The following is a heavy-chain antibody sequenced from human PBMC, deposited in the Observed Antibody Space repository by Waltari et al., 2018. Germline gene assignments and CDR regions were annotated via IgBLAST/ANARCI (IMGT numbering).Heavy chain of an antibody. CDR1: CGTIRTNSN. V-gene: IGHV4-39*01. CDR3: GRIAFGDDGGYFQH. CDR2: MQYRGST. Sequence: QLQLQESGPGLVEPSANHARTCTLSCGTIRTNSNWGWIRQPPGKGLEWMGNMQYRGSTFYNPSLKSRVTISLDTSKNQFSLRLSSVGAADTAVYFCGRIAFGDDGGYFQHWGQGTLVTVSS. J-gene: IGHJ1*01. D-gene: IGHD4-17*01.